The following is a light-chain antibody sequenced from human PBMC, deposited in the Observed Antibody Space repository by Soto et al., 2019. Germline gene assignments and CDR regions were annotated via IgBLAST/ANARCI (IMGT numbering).Light chain of an antibody. Sequence: QSVLTQPPSVSGAPGQRVTISCTGTSSNIGAGYDVHWYQQLPGTAPKLLIYGNSNRPSGVPDRFSGSKSGTSASLAIAGLQAEDEADYYCHSDDSSLSGSYVFGTGTKVTVL. CDR3: HSDDSSLSGSYV. V-gene: IGLV1-40*01. CDR1: SSNIGAGYD. J-gene: IGLJ1*01. CDR2: GNS.